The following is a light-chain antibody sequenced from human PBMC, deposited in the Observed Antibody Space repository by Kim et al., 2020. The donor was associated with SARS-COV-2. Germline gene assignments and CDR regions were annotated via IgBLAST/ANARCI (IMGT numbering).Light chain of an antibody. CDR1: NIGSKS. J-gene: IGLJ1*01. Sequence: SYELTQPPSVSVAPGKTARITCGGNNIGSKSVHWYQQKPGQAPVLVIYYDSDRPSGIPERFSGSNSGNTATLTISRVGAGDEADYYCQGWVSSSDQYVFG. CDR2: YDS. V-gene: IGLV3-21*04. CDR3: QGWVSSSDQYV.